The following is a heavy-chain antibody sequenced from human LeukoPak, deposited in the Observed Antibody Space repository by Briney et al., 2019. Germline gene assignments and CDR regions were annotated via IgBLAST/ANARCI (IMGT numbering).Heavy chain of an antibody. CDR2: MNPNSGNT. CDR3: ARSYSYGSDWFDP. D-gene: IGHD5-18*01. CDR1: GGTFSSYA. Sequence: ASVKVSCKASGGTFSSYAINWVRQATGQGLEWMGWMNPNSGNTGYAQKFQGRVTMTRNTSISTAYMELSSLRSEDTAVYYCARSYSYGSDWFDPWGQGTLVTVSS. V-gene: IGHV1-8*02. J-gene: IGHJ5*02.